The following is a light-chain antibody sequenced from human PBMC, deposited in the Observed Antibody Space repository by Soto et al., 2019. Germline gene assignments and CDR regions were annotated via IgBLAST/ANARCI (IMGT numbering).Light chain of an antibody. CDR1: QSVSGY. J-gene: IGKJ4*01. CDR2: DTS. V-gene: IGKV3-11*01. Sequence: EIVLTQSPATLSLSPGERATLSCRASQSVSGYLAWYQQKPGQAPRLLIYDTSNRATGIPARFSGSGSGSDFTLTISSLEPEDFAVYYCHQRSNWPSTFGGGTKVEIK. CDR3: HQRSNWPST.